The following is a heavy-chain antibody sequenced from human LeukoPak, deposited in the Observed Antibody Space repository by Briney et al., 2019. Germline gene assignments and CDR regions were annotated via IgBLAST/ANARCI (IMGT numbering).Heavy chain of an antibody. V-gene: IGHV3-23*01. CDR2: ISGSGGST. D-gene: IGHD6-13*01. CDR3: AKGTRQLVPADYYGMDV. J-gene: IGHJ6*02. Sequence: GGSLRLSCAASGFTFSSYAMSWVRQAPGKGLEWVSAISGSGGSTYYADSVKGRFTISRDNSKNTLYLQMNSLRAEDTAVYYWAKGTRQLVPADYYGMDVWGQGTTVTVSS. CDR1: GFTFSSYA.